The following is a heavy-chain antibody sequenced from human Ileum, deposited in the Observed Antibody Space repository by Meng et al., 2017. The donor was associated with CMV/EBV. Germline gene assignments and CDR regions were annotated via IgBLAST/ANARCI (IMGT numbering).Heavy chain of an antibody. Sequence: GESLKTPCAASGFNLGGFYMVWGRQAPGKGLEWSSHINGTATAVYHADSVKGRFTISRDNAQNSLYLQMDSLRVEDSAVYYCARDPRNKGLDPWGQGTLVTVSS. CDR2: INGTATAV. CDR1: GFNLGGFY. J-gene: IGHJ5*01. V-gene: IGHV3-11*01. CDR3: ARDPRNKGLDP.